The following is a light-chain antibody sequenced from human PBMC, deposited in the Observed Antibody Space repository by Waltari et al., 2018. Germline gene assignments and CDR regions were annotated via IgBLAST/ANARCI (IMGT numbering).Light chain of an antibody. CDR1: QSVDNWY. CDR2: GSS. J-gene: IGKJ4*01. CDR3: HQSGGSGRA. Sequence: ENVLTQSPATLSLSPGERATLSCRASQSVDNWYLAWYQLKPGPAPRLRISGSSRRATCVPARFSGSGSGTDFTLTISRLEPEDFAVYYCHQSGGSGRAFGGGTKVEIK. V-gene: IGKV3-20*01.